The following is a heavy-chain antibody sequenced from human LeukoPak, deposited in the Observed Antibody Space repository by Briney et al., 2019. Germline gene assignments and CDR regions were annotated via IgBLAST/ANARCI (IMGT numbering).Heavy chain of an antibody. CDR3: ARGPWSAGYYYYGMDV. Sequence: SETLSLTCAVSGGSISSGGYSWSWIRQPPGKGLEWIGYIYHSGSTYYNPSLKSRVTISVDRSKNQLSLKLSSVTAADTAVYYCARGPWSAGYYYYGMDVWGQGTTVTVSS. J-gene: IGHJ6*02. V-gene: IGHV4-30-2*01. CDR1: GGSISSGGYS. CDR2: IYHSGST. D-gene: IGHD6-19*01.